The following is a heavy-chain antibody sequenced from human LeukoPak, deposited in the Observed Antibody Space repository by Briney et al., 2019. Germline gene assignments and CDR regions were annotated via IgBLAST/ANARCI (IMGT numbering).Heavy chain of an antibody. CDR3: ARDNFGYCSGGSCYVNLLGY. Sequence: RASVKVSCKASGYTFTTYYIHWVRQAPGQGLEWMAIINPSGGSTSYAQKFQGRVTMTRDTSTSTVYMELSSLRSEDTAVYYCARDNFGYCSGGSCYVNLLGYWRQGTLVTVSS. CDR1: GYTFTTYY. J-gene: IGHJ4*02. CDR2: INPSGGST. V-gene: IGHV1-46*03. D-gene: IGHD2-15*01.